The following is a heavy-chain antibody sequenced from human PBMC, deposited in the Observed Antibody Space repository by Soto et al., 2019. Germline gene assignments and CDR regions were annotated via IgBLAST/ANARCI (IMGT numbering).Heavy chain of an antibody. Sequence: GESLKISCKGSGYSFTSYWIGWVRQMPGKGLEWMGIIYPGDSDTRYSPSFQGKVNISTDKSVSTAYLQWSSLKASDTAVYYCARGDYSNYYFDYWGQGTLVTVSA. D-gene: IGHD4-4*01. CDR2: IYPGDSDT. J-gene: IGHJ4*02. CDR1: GYSFTSYW. CDR3: ARGDYSNYYFDY. V-gene: IGHV5-51*01.